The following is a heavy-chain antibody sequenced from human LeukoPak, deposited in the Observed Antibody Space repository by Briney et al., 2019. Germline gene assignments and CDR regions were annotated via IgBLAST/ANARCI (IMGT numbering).Heavy chain of an antibody. V-gene: IGHV3-23*01. Sequence: GGSLRLSCAASGFTFSSYAMTWVRQAPGKGLEWVSSSDASGASTYYADSVKGRFTISRDNSKNTQYLHMNSLRAEDTAVYYCARIPTRDGSGRTFSAFDYWGQGTLVTVSS. CDR3: ARIPTRDGSGRTFSAFDY. J-gene: IGHJ4*02. D-gene: IGHD3-10*01. CDR2: SDASGAST. CDR1: GFTFSSYA.